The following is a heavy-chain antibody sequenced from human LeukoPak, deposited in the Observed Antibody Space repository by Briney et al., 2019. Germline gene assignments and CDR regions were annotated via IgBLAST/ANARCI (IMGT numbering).Heavy chain of an antibody. J-gene: IGHJ4*02. D-gene: IGHD1-7*01. V-gene: IGHV1-46*03. Sequence: ASVKVSCKASGYTFTSYYMHWVRQAPGQGLEWMGIINPSGDSTSYAQKFQGRVTMTRDTSTSTVYMELSSLRSEDTAVYYCARAITGTTALGYWGQGTLVTVSS. CDR1: GYTFTSYY. CDR2: INPSGDST. CDR3: ARAITGTTALGY.